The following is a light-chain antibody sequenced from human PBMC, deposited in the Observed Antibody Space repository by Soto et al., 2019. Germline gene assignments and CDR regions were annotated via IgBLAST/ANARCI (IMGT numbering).Light chain of an antibody. CDR3: QQHDNWPPLT. CDR2: DAS. V-gene: IGKV3-11*01. J-gene: IGKJ4*01. CDR1: QIVTTS. Sequence: EIVLTQSPATLSLSPGERATLSCRASQIVTTSLAWYQQKPGQAPRLLIYDASNRATGIPARFSGSGSGTDFTLTISTLEPEDFAVYYCQQHDNWPPLTFGGGTKVEIK.